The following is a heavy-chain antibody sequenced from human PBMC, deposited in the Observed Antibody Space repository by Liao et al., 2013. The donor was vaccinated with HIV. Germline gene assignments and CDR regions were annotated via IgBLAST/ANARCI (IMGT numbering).Heavy chain of an antibody. V-gene: IGHV4-30-4*08. CDR2: INHSGST. CDR1: SDSISSGDYY. CDR3: ARGLGEQQRIFQH. D-gene: IGHD6-13*01. J-gene: IGHJ1*01. Sequence: QVQLQESGPGLVKPSQTLSLTCTVSSDSISSGDYYWNWIRQPPGKGLEWIGEINHSGSTNYNPSLKSRVTISVDTSKNQFSLKLSSVTAADTAVYYCARGLGEQQRIFQHWGQGTLVTVSS.